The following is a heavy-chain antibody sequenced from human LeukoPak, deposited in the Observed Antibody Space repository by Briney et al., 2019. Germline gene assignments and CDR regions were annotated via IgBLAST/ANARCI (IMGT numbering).Heavy chain of an antibody. CDR3: ATSRPPTTPFDH. CDR2: IAYTGST. CDR1: GGSVSGGSISSYY. Sequence: SETLSLTCTVSGGSVSGGSISSYYWSWIRQPPGKGLEWIGFIAYTGSTNYNPSLKSRVTISVDTSKNQFSLKMRSVTAADTAVYYCATSRPPTTPFDHWGQGVLVAVSS. D-gene: IGHD1-14*01. V-gene: IGHV4-59*12. J-gene: IGHJ4*02.